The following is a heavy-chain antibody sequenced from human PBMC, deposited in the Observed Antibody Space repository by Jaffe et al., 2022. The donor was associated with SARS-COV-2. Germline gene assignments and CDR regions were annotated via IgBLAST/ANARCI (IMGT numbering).Heavy chain of an antibody. V-gene: IGHV3-30*18. Sequence: QVQLVESGGGVVQPGRSLSLSCVASGFSFSIYGMHWVRQSPGKGLEWVAVISYDGRNTFYADSVKGRFTISRDNSKNTLYLQMNSLRAEDTAVYYCANDLYSKSSWGVFDYWGQGTQVTVSS. D-gene: IGHD3-16*01. J-gene: IGHJ4*02. CDR2: ISYDGRNT. CDR3: ANDLYSKSSWGVFDY. CDR1: GFSFSIYG.